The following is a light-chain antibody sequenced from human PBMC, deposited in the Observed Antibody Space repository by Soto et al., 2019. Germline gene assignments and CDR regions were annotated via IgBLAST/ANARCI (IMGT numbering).Light chain of an antibody. CDR1: SSDIGRYNL. CDR2: EDI. Sequence: QSALTQPASVSGSPGQSITISCTGTSSDIGRYNLVSWYQQHPGKAPKLIIYEDIERPSGVSDRFSGSKSGNTASLTISGRQTEDEADDSCCSYAGGASVVFGGGTKLTVL. CDR3: CSYAGGASVV. J-gene: IGLJ2*01. V-gene: IGLV2-23*01.